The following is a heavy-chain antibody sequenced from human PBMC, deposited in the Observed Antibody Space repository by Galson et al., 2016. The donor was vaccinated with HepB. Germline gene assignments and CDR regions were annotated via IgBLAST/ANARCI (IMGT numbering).Heavy chain of an antibody. CDR2: ISYDGSNK. CDR1: GFTFDSYA. Sequence: SLRLSCAASGFTFDSYAMHWVRQAPGKGLEWMAGISYDGSNKYYTDSVKGRFTVSRDNSKNTLYVQMKSLRGEDTAAYYCARDLSFFGYGDYVGVFDIWGQGTMVTVSS. J-gene: IGHJ3*02. CDR3: ARDLSFFGYGDYVGVFDI. D-gene: IGHD4-17*01. V-gene: IGHV3-30*04.